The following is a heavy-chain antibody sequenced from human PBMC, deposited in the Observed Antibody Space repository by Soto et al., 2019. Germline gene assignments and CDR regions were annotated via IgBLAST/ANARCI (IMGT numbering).Heavy chain of an antibody. CDR1: GFTFSNAW. Sequence: GGSLRLSCAASGFTFSNAWISWVRQAPGKGLEWVGRIKSKTDGGTTDYAAPVKGRFTISRDDSKNTLYLQMNSLKTEDTAVYYCTTFLSPPYYYDSSGYYPLDYWGQGTLVTVSS. V-gene: IGHV3-15*01. J-gene: IGHJ4*02. D-gene: IGHD3-22*01. CDR3: TTFLSPPYYYDSSGYYPLDY. CDR2: IKSKTDGGTT.